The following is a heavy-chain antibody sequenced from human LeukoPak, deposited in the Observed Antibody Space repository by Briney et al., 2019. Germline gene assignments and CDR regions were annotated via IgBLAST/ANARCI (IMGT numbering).Heavy chain of an antibody. V-gene: IGHV1-69*04. Sequence: SVKVSCKVSGGTFSSYAISWVRQAPGQGLEWMGRIIPILGIANYAQKFQGRVTITADKSTSTAYMELNSLRAEDTAVYYCAKVLWFGESDAFDIWGQGTMVTVSS. J-gene: IGHJ3*02. CDR2: IIPILGIA. D-gene: IGHD3-10*01. CDR1: GGTFSSYA. CDR3: AKVLWFGESDAFDI.